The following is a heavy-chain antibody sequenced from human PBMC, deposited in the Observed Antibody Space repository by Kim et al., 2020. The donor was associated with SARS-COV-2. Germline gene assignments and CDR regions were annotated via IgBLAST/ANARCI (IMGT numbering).Heavy chain of an antibody. J-gene: IGHJ3*02. D-gene: IGHD1-1*01. V-gene: IGHV3-11*05. CDR3: ARGKSGWDDVHAFDI. Sequence: SVKCRFTSSRDNAKNSLYLQMNSLRAEDTAVYYCARGKSGWDDVHAFDIWGQGTMVTVSS.